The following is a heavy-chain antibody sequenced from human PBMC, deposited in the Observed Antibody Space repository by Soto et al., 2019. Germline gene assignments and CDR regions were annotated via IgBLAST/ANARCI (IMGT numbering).Heavy chain of an antibody. V-gene: IGHV1-3*01. J-gene: IGHJ2*01. Sequence: QVQLVQSGAEVKKPGASVKVSCKASGYTFTSYAMHWVRQAPGQRLEWMGWINAGNGNTKYSQKFQGRVTITRDTSASTAYMELTSLRSEDTAVYYCARVPGYSIGDLWGRGTLVTVSS. CDR1: GYTFTSYA. D-gene: IGHD2-21*01. CDR2: INAGNGNT. CDR3: ARVPGYSIGDL.